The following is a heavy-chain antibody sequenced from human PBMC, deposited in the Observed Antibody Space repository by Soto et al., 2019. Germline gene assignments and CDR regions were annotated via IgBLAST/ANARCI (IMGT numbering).Heavy chain of an antibody. CDR2: IYYSGTT. V-gene: IGHV4-31*03. J-gene: IGHJ3*02. CDR3: ARDYYYGSGSEVDAFDI. D-gene: IGHD3-10*01. Sequence: QVQLQESGPGLVKPSQTLSLTYTVSGGSISSGTYYWTWIRQHPGKGLEWIGYIYYSGTTYYNPSLKSRVTISLDTSKNQFSLKRSSVTAADTAVYYCARDYYYGSGSEVDAFDIWGQGTMVTVSS. CDR1: GGSISSGTYY.